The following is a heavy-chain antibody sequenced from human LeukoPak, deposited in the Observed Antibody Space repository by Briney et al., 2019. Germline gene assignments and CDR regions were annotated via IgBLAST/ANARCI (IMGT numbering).Heavy chain of an antibody. D-gene: IGHD2-21*01. CDR1: GFTFSSYA. J-gene: IGHJ6*03. V-gene: IGHV3-23*01. CDR2: ISGSGGST. Sequence: GGSLRLSCAASGFTFSSYAMSWVRQAPGKGREWVSAISGSGGSTYYADSVKGRFTISRDNSKNTLYLQMNSLRAEDTAVYYCAKVPNSYYYYYYMDVWGKGTTVTVSS. CDR3: AKVPNSYYYYYYMDV.